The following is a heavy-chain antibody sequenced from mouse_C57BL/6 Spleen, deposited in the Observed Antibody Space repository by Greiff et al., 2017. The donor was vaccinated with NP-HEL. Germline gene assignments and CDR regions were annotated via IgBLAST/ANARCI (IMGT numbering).Heavy chain of an antibody. CDR2: INPNNGGT. J-gene: IGHJ2*01. V-gene: IGHV1-26*01. CDR1: GYTFTDYY. D-gene: IGHD2-4*01. Sequence: EVQLQESGPELVKPGASVKISCKASGYTFTDYYMNWVKQSHGKSLEWIGDINPNNGGTSYNQKFKGKATLTVDKSSSTAYMELRSLTSEDSAVYSCARGETMIYFDYWGQGTTLTVSS. CDR3: ARGETMIYFDY.